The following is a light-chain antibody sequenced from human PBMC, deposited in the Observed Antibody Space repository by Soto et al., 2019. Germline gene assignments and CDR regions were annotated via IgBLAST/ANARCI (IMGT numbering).Light chain of an antibody. CDR1: QSVRSY. CDR3: QQRSNWIT. V-gene: IGKV3-11*01. J-gene: IGKJ5*01. CDR2: DAS. Sequence: EILFTQSPATLSLSPGERATLSCRASQSVRSYLAWYQQKPGQAPRLLIYDASNRATGIPARFSGSGSGTDFTLTISSLQPEDFAVYYCQQRSNWITFGQGTRLEIK.